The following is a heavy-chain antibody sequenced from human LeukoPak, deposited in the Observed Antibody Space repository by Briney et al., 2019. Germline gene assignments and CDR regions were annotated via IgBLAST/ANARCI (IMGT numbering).Heavy chain of an antibody. Sequence: GGSLRPSCAASGFTFRTCGMNWVRQAPGKGLEWVSAISGSGGSTYYADSVKGRFTISRDNSKNTLYLQMNSLRAEDTAVYYCAKDGSSWYTYYFDYWGQGTLVTVSS. J-gene: IGHJ4*02. CDR3: AKDGSSWYTYYFDY. D-gene: IGHD6-13*01. V-gene: IGHV3-23*01. CDR2: ISGSGGST. CDR1: GFTFRTCG.